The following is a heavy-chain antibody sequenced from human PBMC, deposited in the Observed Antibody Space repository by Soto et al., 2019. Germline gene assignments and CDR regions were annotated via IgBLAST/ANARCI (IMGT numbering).Heavy chain of an antibody. CDR2: ISAYNGNT. CDR1: GYTFTSCG. Sequence: ASMKVSCKASGYTFTSCGISWVRQAPGQGLEWMGWISAYNGNTNYAQKLQGRVTMTTDTSTSTAYMELRSLRSDDTAVYYSAILNYFYGSWSALGDYWGQGTLVTVSS. J-gene: IGHJ4*02. CDR3: AILNYFYGSWSALGDY. V-gene: IGHV1-18*04. D-gene: IGHD3-10*01.